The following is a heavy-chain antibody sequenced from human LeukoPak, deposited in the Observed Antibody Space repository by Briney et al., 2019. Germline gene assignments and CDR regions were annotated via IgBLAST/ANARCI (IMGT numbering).Heavy chain of an antibody. V-gene: IGHV4-34*01. D-gene: IGHD3-22*01. CDR3: ARGRRVAYYYDSSGYYGFDY. CDR1: GGSFSGYY. Sequence: PSETLSLTCAVYGGSFSGYYWSWIRQPPGKGLEWIGEINHSGSTNYNPSLKSRVTISVDTSKNQFSLKLSSVTAADTAVYYCARGRRVAYYYDSSGYYGFDYWGQGTLVTVSS. CDR2: INHSGST. J-gene: IGHJ4*02.